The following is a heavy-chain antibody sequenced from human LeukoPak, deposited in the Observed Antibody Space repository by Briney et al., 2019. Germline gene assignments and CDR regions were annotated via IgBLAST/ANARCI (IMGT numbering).Heavy chain of an antibody. V-gene: IGHV3-23*01. D-gene: IGHD3-3*01. CDR1: GLTLSSFD. Sequence: GASLRLSCADSGLTLSSFDMSWVRQAPGKGLEWVSSISNIGGSTYYADSVKGRFTISRDNSKIMVYLQMNSLRVEDTAVYYCAKVDYDFRSGYYFHWGQGTLVSVSS. CDR2: ISNIGGST. J-gene: IGHJ4*02. CDR3: AKVDYDFRSGYYFH.